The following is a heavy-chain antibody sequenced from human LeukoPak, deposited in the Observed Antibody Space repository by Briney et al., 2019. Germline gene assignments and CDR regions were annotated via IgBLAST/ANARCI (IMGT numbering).Heavy chain of an antibody. CDR2: ISSTGITT. V-gene: IGHV3-48*02. CDR1: GFIFSSFS. D-gene: IGHD4-11*01. Sequence: GGSLRLSCAASGFIFSSFSMNWVRQAPGKGLEWASYISSTGITTYYADSVKGRFTVSRDNAKDSLYLQLNSLRDEDTAVYYCARDLISGDYTFDYWGQGALVTVSS. J-gene: IGHJ4*02. CDR3: ARDLISGDYTFDY.